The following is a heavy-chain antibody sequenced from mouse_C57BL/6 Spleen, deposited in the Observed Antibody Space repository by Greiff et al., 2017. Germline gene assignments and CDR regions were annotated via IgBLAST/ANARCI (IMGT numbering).Heavy chain of an antibody. CDR3: ANGEAYYSNPTGFDY. Sequence: QVQLQQPGAELVKPGASVKVSCKASGYTFTSYWMHWVKQRPGQGLEWIGRIHPSDSDTNYNQQFKGKATLTVDKSSSTAYMQLSSLTSEDSAVYYCANGEAYYSNPTGFDYWGQGTTLTVSS. V-gene: IGHV1-74*01. J-gene: IGHJ2*01. CDR2: IHPSDSDT. D-gene: IGHD2-5*01. CDR1: GYTFTSYW.